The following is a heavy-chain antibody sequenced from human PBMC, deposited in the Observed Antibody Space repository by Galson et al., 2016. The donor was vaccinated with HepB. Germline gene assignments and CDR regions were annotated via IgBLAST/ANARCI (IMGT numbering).Heavy chain of an antibody. Sequence: CAISGDSVSSSTAAWHWIRQSPSRGLEWLARTQYRSRWESHYADSVRSRVTVIPDTSKNLLTLQVNSVSPEDTAVYYCVKGPLAYHYYGMDVWGQGTPVTVSS. CDR2: TQYRSRWES. J-gene: IGHJ6*02. CDR3: VKGPLAYHYYGMDV. V-gene: IGHV6-1*01. CDR1: GDSVSSSTAA.